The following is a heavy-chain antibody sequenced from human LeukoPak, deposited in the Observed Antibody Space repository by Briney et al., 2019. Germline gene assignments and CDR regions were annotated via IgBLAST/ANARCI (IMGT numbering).Heavy chain of an antibody. CDR2: ISYDGSNK. D-gene: IGHD6-13*01. CDR3: AKEFGSSWASDAFDI. CDR1: GFIFKTFG. Sequence: GGSLRLSCAASGFIFKTFGMHWVRQAPGKGLEWVAVISYDGSNKYYADSVKGRFTISRDNSKNTLYLQMNSLRAEDTAVYYCAKEFGSSWASDAFDIWGQGTMVTVSS. J-gene: IGHJ3*02. V-gene: IGHV3-30*18.